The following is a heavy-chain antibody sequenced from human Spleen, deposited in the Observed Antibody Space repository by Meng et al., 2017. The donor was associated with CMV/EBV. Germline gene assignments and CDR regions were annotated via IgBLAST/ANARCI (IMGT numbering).Heavy chain of an antibody. V-gene: IGHV3-30-3*02. CDR2: ISSDGSNK. CDR1: GFTFRSYA. D-gene: IGHD6-19*01. CDR3: AKRGSGWSEFFDY. J-gene: IGHJ4*02. Sequence: ASGFTFRSYAMHWVRQAPGKGLEWLALISSDGSNKYYADSVKGRFTISRDNSKNTLFLQMNSLRAEDTAIYYCAKRGSGWSEFFDYWGQGTLVTVSS.